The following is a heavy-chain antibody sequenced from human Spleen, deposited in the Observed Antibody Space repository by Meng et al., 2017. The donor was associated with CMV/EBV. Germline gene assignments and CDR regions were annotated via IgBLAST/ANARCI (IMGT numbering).Heavy chain of an antibody. Sequence: SETLSLTCTVSGGSMGSGTYHWNWIRQPPGKGLEWIGSIYFYNGNTFYNPSLKSRVTISGDTSKNQFSLELNSLTAADTAVYYCALTTDNWFDPWGQGTLVTVSS. J-gene: IGHJ5*02. CDR2: IYFYNGNT. CDR3: ALTTDNWFDP. D-gene: IGHD4-11*01. V-gene: IGHV4-39*07. CDR1: GGSMGSGTYH.